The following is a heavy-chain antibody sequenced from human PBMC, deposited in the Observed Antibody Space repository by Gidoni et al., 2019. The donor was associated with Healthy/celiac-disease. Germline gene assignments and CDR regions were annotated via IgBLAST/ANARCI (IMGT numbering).Heavy chain of an antibody. V-gene: IGHV3-48*03. CDR2: IRSSGSTI. Sequence: EVQLVESGGGLVQPGGSLRLSCAASGFTFSSYEMNWVRQYPGKGLVWGSYIRSSGSTIYYADSVKGRFTISRDNDKNSWYLQMNSLRAEDTAVYYCARAGVYSGYDYYFDYWGQGTLVTVSS. D-gene: IGHD5-12*01. CDR1: GFTFSSYE. CDR3: ARAGVYSGYDYYFDY. J-gene: IGHJ4*02.